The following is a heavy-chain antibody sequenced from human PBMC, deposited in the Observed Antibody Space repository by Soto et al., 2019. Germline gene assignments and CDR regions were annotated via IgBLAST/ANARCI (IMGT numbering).Heavy chain of an antibody. Sequence: GGSLRLSCAASGFTFSSYSMNWVRQAPGKGLEWVSSISSSSSYIYYADSVKGRFTISRDNAKNSLYLQMNSLRAEDTAVYYCARDYQDIVVVPAMYYFDYWGQGTLVT. CDR2: ISSSSSYI. CDR1: GFTFSSYS. CDR3: ARDYQDIVVVPAMYYFDY. J-gene: IGHJ4*02. D-gene: IGHD2-2*01. V-gene: IGHV3-21*01.